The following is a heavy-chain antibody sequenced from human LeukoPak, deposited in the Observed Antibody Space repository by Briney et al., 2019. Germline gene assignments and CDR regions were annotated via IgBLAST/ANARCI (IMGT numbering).Heavy chain of an antibody. D-gene: IGHD2-2*01. CDR2: IRSKTDGGTI. Sequence: GGSLRLSCAASGFTFNNAWMTWVRQAPGKGLEWVGRIRSKTDGGTIGYAAPVKGRFTISRDDSKNTLYLQMNSLKTEDTAVYYCSTYMPGVDYWGQGTLVTVSS. CDR3: STYMPGVDY. V-gene: IGHV3-15*01. J-gene: IGHJ4*02. CDR1: GFTFNNAW.